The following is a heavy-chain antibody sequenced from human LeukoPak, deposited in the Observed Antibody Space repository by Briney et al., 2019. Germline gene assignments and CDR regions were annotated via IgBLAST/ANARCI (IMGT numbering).Heavy chain of an antibody. D-gene: IGHD3-10*01. Sequence: PGGSLRLSCAASGFTFSSYGMHWVRQAPGKGLEWVAVIWYDGSNKYYADSVKGRFSISRDNSKNTLYLQMNSLRAEDTAVYYCARGHHYDSGSSFDYWGQGTLVTVSS. CDR1: GFTFSSYG. CDR3: ARGHHYDSGSSFDY. J-gene: IGHJ4*02. V-gene: IGHV3-33*01. CDR2: IWYDGSNK.